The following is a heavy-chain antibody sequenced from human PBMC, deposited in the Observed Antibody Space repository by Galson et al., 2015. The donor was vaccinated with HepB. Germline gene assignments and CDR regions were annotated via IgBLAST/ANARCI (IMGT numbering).Heavy chain of an antibody. J-gene: IGHJ6*02. CDR2: IWHDGSKT. V-gene: IGHV3-33*01. CDR3: VRDDRLGFCSSPGCYVAAQRYGMDV. D-gene: IGHD2-2*01. CDR1: GFTFSNLG. Sequence: SLRLSCAASGFTFSNLGMHWVRQAPGKGLGWVAIIWHDGSKTNYVDSVKGRFTISRDNSKNTMYLQMNSLGAEDTAVYYCVRDDRLGFCSSPGCYVAAQRYGMDVWGQGTTVIVSS.